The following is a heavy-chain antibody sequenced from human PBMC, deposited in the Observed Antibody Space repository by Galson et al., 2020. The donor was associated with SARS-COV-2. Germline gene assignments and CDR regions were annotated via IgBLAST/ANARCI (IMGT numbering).Heavy chain of an antibody. V-gene: IGHV3-49*04. CDR1: GFTFGDYA. CDR3: TRDSFWSGYYNY. Sequence: TGGSLRLSCTAYGFTFGDYAMSWVRQAPGKGLEWVGFIRSKAYGGTTEYAASVKGRFTISRDDSKSIAYLQMNSLKTEDTAVYYCTRDSFWSGYYNYWGQGTLVTVSS. CDR2: IRSKAYGGTT. D-gene: IGHD3-3*01. J-gene: IGHJ4*02.